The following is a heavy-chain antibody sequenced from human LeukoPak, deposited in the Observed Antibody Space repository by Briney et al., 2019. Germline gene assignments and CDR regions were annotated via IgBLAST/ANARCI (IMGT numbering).Heavy chain of an antibody. J-gene: IGHJ4*02. V-gene: IGHV1-2*02. CDR3: ATALLSVGTSY. D-gene: IGHD1-1*01. CDR1: GYTFTGYY. Sequence: ASVKVSCKASGYTFTGYYMHWVRQAPEQGLEWMGWINPNSGGTNYAQKFQVRVTMTRDTSISTAYMELSRLTSDDTAVYYCATALLSVGTSYWGQGTLVTVSS. CDR2: INPNSGGT.